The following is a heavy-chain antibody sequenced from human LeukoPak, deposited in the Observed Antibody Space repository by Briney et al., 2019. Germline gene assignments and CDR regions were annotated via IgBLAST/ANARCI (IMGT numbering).Heavy chain of an antibody. CDR2: IRYDGSNK. D-gene: IGHD3-3*01. J-gene: IGHJ4*02. Sequence: GGSLRLSCAASGFTFSSYGMRWVRQAPGKGLEWVAFIRYDGSNKYYADPVKGRFTISRDNSKNQLYLQMNSLRAEDTAVYYCAVVNYDFWSGYETGFDYWRQGTLVTVSS. V-gene: IGHV3-30*02. CDR3: AVVNYDFWSGYETGFDY. CDR1: GFTFSSYG.